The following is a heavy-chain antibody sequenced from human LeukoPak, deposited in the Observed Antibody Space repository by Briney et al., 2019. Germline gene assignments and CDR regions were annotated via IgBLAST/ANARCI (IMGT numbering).Heavy chain of an antibody. D-gene: IGHD3-10*01. CDR2: IIPIFGTA. V-gene: IGHV1-69*13. CDR1: GGTFSSYA. CDR3: AISYYYGSGSYFFDY. J-gene: IGHJ4*02. Sequence: GASVKVSCKASGGTFSSYAISWVRQAPGQGLEWMGGIIPIFGTANYAQKFQGRVTITADESTSTAYMELSSLRSEDTAVYYCAISYYYGSGSYFFDYWGQGTLVTVSS.